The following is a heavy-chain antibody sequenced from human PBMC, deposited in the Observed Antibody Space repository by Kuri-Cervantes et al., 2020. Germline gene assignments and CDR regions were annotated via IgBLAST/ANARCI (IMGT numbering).Heavy chain of an antibody. CDR3: AKSSGH. V-gene: IGHV3-23*01. J-gene: IGHJ4*02. CDR2: ISGSGGRT. Sequence: GESLKISCAASGFTFSTVWMSWVRQAPGKGLEWVSGISGSGGRTHYADSVEGRFTISRDNSKNTLYLQMNSLRAEDTAVYYCAKSSGHWGQGTLVTVSS. D-gene: IGHD6-19*01. CDR1: GFTFSTVW.